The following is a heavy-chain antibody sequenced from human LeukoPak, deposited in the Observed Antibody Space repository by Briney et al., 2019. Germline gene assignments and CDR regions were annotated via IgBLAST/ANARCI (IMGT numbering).Heavy chain of an antibody. CDR1: GFTFSGSA. V-gene: IGHV3-73*01. Sequence: GGSLRLSCAASGFTFSGSAMHWVRQASGKGLEWVGRIRSKANSYATAYAASVKGRFTISRDDSKNTAYLQMNSLKTEDTAVYYCTTEGYDPFDYWGQGTLVTVSS. CDR2: IRSKANSYAT. D-gene: IGHD2-15*01. J-gene: IGHJ4*02. CDR3: TTEGYDPFDY.